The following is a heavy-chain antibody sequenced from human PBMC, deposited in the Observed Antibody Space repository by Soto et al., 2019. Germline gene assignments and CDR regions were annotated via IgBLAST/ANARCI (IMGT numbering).Heavy chain of an antibody. Sequence: ASVKVSCKASGFGLINYGFTWVRQAPGQGLEWMGWISAYNGNTIYAQNLQGRLTMTRDTSTSTAYMELRSLRSDDTAVYYCARRGVTTSVYYYTMEVWEQGTTVTV. CDR3: ARRGVTTSVYYYTMEV. D-gene: IGHD4-4*01. CDR1: GFGLINYG. J-gene: IGHJ6*01. V-gene: IGHV1-18*04. CDR2: ISAYNGNT.